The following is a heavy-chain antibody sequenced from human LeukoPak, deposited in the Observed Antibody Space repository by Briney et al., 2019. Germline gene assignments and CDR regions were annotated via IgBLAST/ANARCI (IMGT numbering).Heavy chain of an antibody. V-gene: IGHV4-39*01. Sequence: SETLSLTCTVSGGSIRSNSYFCGWIRQPPGKGLEWIVTIYDSGSTYYNPSLKGRVTISVDTSKNQLSLKLSSVTAADTAVYYCARHDRRDGYNFPHAFDYWGQGTLVTVSS. J-gene: IGHJ4*02. D-gene: IGHD5-24*01. CDR2: IYDSGST. CDR1: GGSIRSNSYF. CDR3: ARHDRRDGYNFPHAFDY.